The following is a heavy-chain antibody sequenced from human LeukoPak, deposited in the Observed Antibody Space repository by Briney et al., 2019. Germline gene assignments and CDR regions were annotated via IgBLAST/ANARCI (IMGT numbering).Heavy chain of an antibody. Sequence: SETLSLTCSVSGGSISSYYWSWIRQPPGKGLEWIGYIYYSGSTNYNPSLKSRVTISVDTSKNQFSLKLSSVTAADTAVYYCARVGSSGHMYYFDYWGQGTLVTVSS. D-gene: IGHD6-19*01. J-gene: IGHJ4*02. CDR2: IYYSGST. CDR1: GGSISSYY. V-gene: IGHV4-59*01. CDR3: ARVGSSGHMYYFDY.